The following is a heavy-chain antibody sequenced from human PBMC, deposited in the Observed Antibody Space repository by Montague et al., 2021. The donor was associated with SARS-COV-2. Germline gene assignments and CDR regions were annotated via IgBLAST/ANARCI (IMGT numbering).Heavy chain of an antibody. D-gene: IGHD3-9*01. CDR1: GFSLSTSGMC. CDR2: IDWDDDK. CDR3: ARTHYDILPGYYYDMDV. J-gene: IGHJ6*02. Sequence: AKPTQTLTLTCTFSGFSLSTSGMCVSWIRQPPGKALEWLARIDWDDDKYYSTSLKTRLTISKDTSKNQVVLTMTNMDPVDTATYYCARTHYDILPGYYYDMDVWGQGTTVTVSS. V-gene: IGHV2-70*11.